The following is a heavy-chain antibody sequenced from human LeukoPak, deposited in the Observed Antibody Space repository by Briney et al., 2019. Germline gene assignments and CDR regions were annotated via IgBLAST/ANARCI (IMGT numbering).Heavy chain of an antibody. CDR3: ARDRASAYSSSWYHFDY. D-gene: IGHD6-13*01. CDR2: IYYSGST. V-gene: IGHV4-59*12. Sequence: SETLSLTCAVSGGSISSYYWNWIRQTPGKGLEWIGYIYYSGSTNYNPSLKSRVTISVDTSKNQFSLKLSSVTAADTAVYYCARDRASAYSSSWYHFDYWGQGTLVTVSS. CDR1: GGSISSYY. J-gene: IGHJ4*02.